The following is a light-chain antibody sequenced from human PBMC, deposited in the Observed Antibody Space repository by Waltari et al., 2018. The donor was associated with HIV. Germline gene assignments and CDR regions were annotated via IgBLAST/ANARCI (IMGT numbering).Light chain of an antibody. V-gene: IGLV1-44*01. CDR2: RND. J-gene: IGLJ3*02. Sequence: QSVLTQTPSASRAPGQRILLSCSGTNPNVGNHFVSWFQQVTGGAPKLVIYRNDQRPSGVPARFSAAKSGSTASLAIAGLQSDDEAEYFCASWDDNLNHWVFGGGTKLTV. CDR1: NPNVGNHF. CDR3: ASWDDNLNHWV.